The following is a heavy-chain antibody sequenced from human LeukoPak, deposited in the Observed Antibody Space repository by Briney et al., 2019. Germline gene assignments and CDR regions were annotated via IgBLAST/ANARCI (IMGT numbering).Heavy chain of an antibody. Sequence: GESLKISCKGSGYTFTTYWLAWVRQMPGKGLEWMGIIYPGDSDATYNPSFQGQVTISADKSINTAYLQWRNLKASDTAMYYCARRGGAFDIWGQGTMVTVSS. D-gene: IGHD4-23*01. CDR1: GYTFTTYW. CDR3: ARRGGAFDI. V-gene: IGHV5-51*01. J-gene: IGHJ3*02. CDR2: IYPGDSDA.